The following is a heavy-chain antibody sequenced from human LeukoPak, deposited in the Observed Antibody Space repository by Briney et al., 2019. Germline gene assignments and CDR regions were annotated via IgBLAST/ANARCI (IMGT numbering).Heavy chain of an antibody. D-gene: IGHD1-26*01. CDR3: ARNPPRYFN. CDR1: GFTFSSYW. Sequence: GGSLRLSCAASGFTFSSYWMIWVRQAPGKGLEWVANIQQDGSEKYYVDSVKGRFTISRDNAKNSLYLQMNCLRAEDTAVYYCARNPPRYFNWGQGTLVTVSS. V-gene: IGHV3-7*05. J-gene: IGHJ4*02. CDR2: IQQDGSEK.